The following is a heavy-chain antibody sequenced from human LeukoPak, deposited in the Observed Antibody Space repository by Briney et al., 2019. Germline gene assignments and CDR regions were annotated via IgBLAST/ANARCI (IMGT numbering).Heavy chain of an antibody. CDR2: IDPSDSYT. V-gene: IGHV5-10-1*01. J-gene: IGHJ6*02. CDR3: ARTRGDYYNYYGLHL. Sequence: GESLKISFKGSGYSFTSYCSSWVRQMPGRGLEWMGRIDPSDSYTNYSPSFQGHVTISADKSISSAHLQWSSLKASDTAVYYCARTRGDYYNYYGLHLWGQGTTVTVSS. CDR1: GYSFTSYC. D-gene: IGHD7-27*01.